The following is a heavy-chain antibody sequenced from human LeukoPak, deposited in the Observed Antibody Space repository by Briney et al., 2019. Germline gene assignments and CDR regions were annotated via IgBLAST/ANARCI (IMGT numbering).Heavy chain of an antibody. D-gene: IGHD1-26*01. V-gene: IGHV3-9*03. CDR1: GFTFDDYA. J-gene: IGHJ3*02. CDR2: ISWNSGSI. Sequence: GRSLRLSCAASGFTFDDYAMHWVRQAPGKGLEWVSGISWNSGSIGYADSVKGRFTISRDIAKNSLYLQMNSLRAEDMALYYCAKAASRRFGELHGGDDAFDIWGQGTMVTVSS. CDR3: AKAASRRFGELHGGDDAFDI.